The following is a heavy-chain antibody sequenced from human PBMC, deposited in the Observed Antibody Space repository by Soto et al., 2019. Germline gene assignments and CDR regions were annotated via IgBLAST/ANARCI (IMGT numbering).Heavy chain of an antibody. D-gene: IGHD4-4*01. V-gene: IGHV3-74*01. CDR2: ISSDGSSI. Sequence: EVQLVESGGGFVQPGGSLRLSCAASGFTFSSYWMHWVRQAPGAGPVWVSRISSDGSSIYYADSVKGRFTVSRDNAKNTLYLQMSSLRADDTAVYYCGRSRGGYSYVEHWGQGILVTVSS. J-gene: IGHJ4*02. CDR1: GFTFSSYW. CDR3: GRSRGGYSYVEH.